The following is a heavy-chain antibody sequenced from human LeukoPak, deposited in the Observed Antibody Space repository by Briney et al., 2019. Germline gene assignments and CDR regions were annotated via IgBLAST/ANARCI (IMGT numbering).Heavy chain of an antibody. CDR2: IYYSGST. D-gene: IGHD6-19*01. J-gene: IGHJ4*02. V-gene: IGHV4-59*01. CDR3: ARVPRSLSSTGWSDY. CDR1: GGSLSNSY. Sequence: SETLSLTCSVSGGSLSNSYWTWIRQPPGQGLESIGYIYYSGSTNYNPSLKSRVTISIDTSKNQFSLRLSSVTAADTAVYYCARVPRSLSSTGWSDYWGQGTLVTVSS.